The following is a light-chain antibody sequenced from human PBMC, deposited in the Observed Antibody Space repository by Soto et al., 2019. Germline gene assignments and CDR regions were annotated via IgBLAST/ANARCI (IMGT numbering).Light chain of an antibody. CDR2: ENN. CDR1: SSNIGNNY. V-gene: IGLV1-51*02. CDR3: GTWDSSLSAGLVV. Sequence: QAVVTQPPSVSAAPGQKVTISCSGSSSNIGNNYVSWYQQLPGTAPKLLIYENNKRPSGIPDRFSGSKSGTSATLGITGLQTGDEADYYCGTWDSSLSAGLVVFGGGTKLTVL. J-gene: IGLJ2*01.